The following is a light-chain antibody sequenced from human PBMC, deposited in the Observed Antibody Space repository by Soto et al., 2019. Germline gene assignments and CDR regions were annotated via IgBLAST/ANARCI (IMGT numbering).Light chain of an antibody. V-gene: IGLV1-51*01. J-gene: IGLJ2*01. CDR3: RTWASSLSAVV. Sequence: QSVLTQPPSVSAAPGQKVTISCSGSNSNIGNNYVSWYQQLPGTAPKLLIYDNNKRPSGIPDRFSGSKSGASATLGITGLQTGDEADYYCRTWASSLSAVVFGGGTKLTVL. CDR1: NSNIGNNY. CDR2: DNN.